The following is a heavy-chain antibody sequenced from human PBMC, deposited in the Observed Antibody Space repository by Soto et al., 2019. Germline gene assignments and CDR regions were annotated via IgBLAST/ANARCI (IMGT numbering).Heavy chain of an antibody. CDR3: ARERTTGTTLDYYYGMDV. V-gene: IGHV3-21*01. CDR2: ISSSSSYI. CDR1: GFTFSSYS. D-gene: IGHD1-1*01. J-gene: IGHJ6*02. Sequence: EVQLVESGGGLVKPGGSLRLSCAASGFTFSSYSMNWVRQAPGKGLEWVSSISSSSSYIYYADSVKGRFTISRDNAKNSLYLQMNSLRAEDTAVYYCARERTTGTTLDYYYGMDVWGQGTTVTVSS.